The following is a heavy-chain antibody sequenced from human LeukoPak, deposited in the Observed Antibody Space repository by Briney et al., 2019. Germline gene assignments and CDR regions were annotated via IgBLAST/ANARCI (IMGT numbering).Heavy chain of an antibody. J-gene: IGHJ5*02. D-gene: IGHD2-21*02. V-gene: IGHV1-18*01. CDR3: ARDLVVVTATPVNWFDP. CDR2: INGYNDKT. Sequence: ASVKVSCKASGYTFTTYGITWVRQAPGQGLEWMGRINGYNDKTKYEQKVQGRVTMTIDTSTSTAYMELRSLRSDDTAVYYCARDLVVVTATPVNWFDPWGQGTLVTVSS. CDR1: GYTFTTYG.